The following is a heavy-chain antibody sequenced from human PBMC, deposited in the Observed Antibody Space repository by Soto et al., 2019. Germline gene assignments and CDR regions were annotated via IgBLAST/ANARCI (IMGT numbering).Heavy chain of an antibody. CDR3: ARGVGFGYYYYHMDL. V-gene: IGHV4-61*01. CDR1: DDSVTSVSDY. D-gene: IGHD3-10*01. Sequence: SETLSLTCTVSDDSVTSVSDYWSWIRQPPGKGLEWIGYIYYSGSADYNPSLGSRVTISIDTSKNQFSLKLTSVTAADTAVYYCARGVGFGYYYYHMDLWGQGTTVT. CDR2: IYYSGSA. J-gene: IGHJ6*02.